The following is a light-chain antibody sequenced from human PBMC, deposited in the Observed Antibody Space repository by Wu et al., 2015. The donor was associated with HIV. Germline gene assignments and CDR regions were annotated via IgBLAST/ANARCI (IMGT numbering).Light chain of an antibody. V-gene: IGKV1-13*02. CDR1: QDIFTY. CDR3: QQLNSFLLT. J-gene: IGKJ5*01. Sequence: AIQLTQSPSSLSASIGDRVNITCRASQDIFTYLAWYQQTPGKAPRVLIYDASTLQTGVSSRFSGSGSGAHFTLTISGLQREDFAIYYCQQLNSFLLTFGQGSRLEI. CDR2: DAS.